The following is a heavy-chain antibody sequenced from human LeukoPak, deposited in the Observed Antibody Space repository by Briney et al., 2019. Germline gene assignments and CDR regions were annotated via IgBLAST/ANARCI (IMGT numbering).Heavy chain of an antibody. CDR2: IIPILGIA. Sequence: SVKVSCKAPGGTFSSYAISWVRQAPGQGLEWMGRIIPILGIANYAQKFQGRVTITADKSTSTAYMELSSLRSEDTAVYYCARGGINYDSSGYYDFDYWGQGTLVTVSS. J-gene: IGHJ4*02. D-gene: IGHD3-22*01. V-gene: IGHV1-69*04. CDR1: GGTFSSYA. CDR3: ARGGINYDSSGYYDFDY.